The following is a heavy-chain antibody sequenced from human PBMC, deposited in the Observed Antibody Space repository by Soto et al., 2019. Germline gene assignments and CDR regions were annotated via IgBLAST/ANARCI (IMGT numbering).Heavy chain of an antibody. Sequence: SETLSLTCTVSGGSVSSGSYYWSWIRQPPGKGLEWIGYIYYSGSTNYNPSLKSRVTISVDTSKNQFSLKLSSVTAADTAVYYCARXLPYYYDSSGYPYYFDYWGQGTLVTVSS. V-gene: IGHV4-61*01. CDR3: ARXLPYYYDSSGYPYYFDY. CDR2: IYYSGST. CDR1: GGSVSSGSYY. D-gene: IGHD3-22*01. J-gene: IGHJ4*02.